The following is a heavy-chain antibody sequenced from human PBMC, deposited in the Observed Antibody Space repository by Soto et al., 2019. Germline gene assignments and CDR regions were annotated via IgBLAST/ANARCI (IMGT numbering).Heavy chain of an antibody. CDR3: ARGELLWFGELLR. CDR1: GYTFTSYD. V-gene: IGHV1-8*01. D-gene: IGHD3-10*01. J-gene: IGHJ4*02. Sequence: QVQLVQSEAEVTKPGASVKVSCKASGYTFTSYDINWVRQATGQGLEWMGWMNPNSGNTGYAQKFQGRVTMTKNTSISTAYMELGSLRSEETAVYYCARGELLWFGELLRWGQGTLVTVSS. CDR2: MNPNSGNT.